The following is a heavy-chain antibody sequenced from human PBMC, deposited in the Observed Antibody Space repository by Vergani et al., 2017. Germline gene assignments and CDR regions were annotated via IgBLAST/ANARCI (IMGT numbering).Heavy chain of an antibody. V-gene: IGHV3-30*19. D-gene: IGHD3-3*01. CDR3: ARESPYDFWSGYHEGLDY. J-gene: IGHJ4*02. Sequence: QVQLVESGGGVVQPGRSLRLSCAASGFRFSSYGMNWVRQAPGKGLEWVAVISYDGSNKYYADSVKGRFTISRDNSKNTLYLQMNSLRAEDTAVYYCARESPYDFWSGYHEGLDYWGQGTLVTVSS. CDR1: GFRFSSYG. CDR2: ISYDGSNK.